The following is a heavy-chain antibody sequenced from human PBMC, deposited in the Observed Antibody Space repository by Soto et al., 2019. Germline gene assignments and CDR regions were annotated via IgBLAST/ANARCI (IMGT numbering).Heavy chain of an antibody. CDR2: TRDKPNSYTT. D-gene: IGHD4-4*01. V-gene: IGHV3-72*01. CDR3: GRGGYRHYSAYYYYSLDV. J-gene: IGHJ6*02. CDR1: GFTLSDYY. Sequence: PGGSLRLSCVASGFTLSDYYVDWVRQAPGKGLEWVGRTRDKPNSYTTEYAASVEGRFTISRDDSKNSLYLQLNSPNTEDTAVYYCGRGGYRHYSAYYYYSLDVWCQGTTVTVSS.